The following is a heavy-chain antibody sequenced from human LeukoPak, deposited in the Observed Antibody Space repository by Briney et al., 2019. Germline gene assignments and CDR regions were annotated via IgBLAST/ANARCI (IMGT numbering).Heavy chain of an antibody. V-gene: IGHV7-4-1*02. CDR2: INTNTGNA. CDR3: ARYWCGGSCPVVTLGRDAFDI. J-gene: IGHJ3*02. Sequence: ASVKVSCKAPGYTFTSYAMNWVRQDPGQGLEWMGWINTNTGNATYAQGFTGRFVFSLDTSVSTAYLRISSLKAGNTPVYFCARYWCGGSCPVVTLGRDAFDIWGQGTTVTVSS. CDR1: GYTFTSYA. D-gene: IGHD2-15*01.